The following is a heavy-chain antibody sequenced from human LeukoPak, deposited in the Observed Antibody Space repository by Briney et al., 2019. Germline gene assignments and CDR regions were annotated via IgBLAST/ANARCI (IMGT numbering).Heavy chain of an antibody. D-gene: IGHD1-26*01. CDR3: AKSGGSYPYYFDY. V-gene: IGHV3-23*01. J-gene: IGHJ4*02. Sequence: GGSLRLSCVASGFTFSTYAMSWVRQAPGKGLEWVSAITRSGASTYYPDSVKGRFTISRDNSKNTLYLQMNSLRAEDTAVYYCAKSGGSYPYYFDYWGQGTLVTVSS. CDR1: GFTFSTYA. CDR2: ITRSGAST.